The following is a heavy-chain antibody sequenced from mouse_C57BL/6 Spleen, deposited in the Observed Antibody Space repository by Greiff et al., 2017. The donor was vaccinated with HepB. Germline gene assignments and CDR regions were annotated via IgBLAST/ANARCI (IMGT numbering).Heavy chain of an antibody. J-gene: IGHJ2*01. CDR2: ISGGGGNT. CDR3: ARQYYGSSHYFDY. CDR1: GFTFSSYT. D-gene: IGHD1-1*01. Sequence: EVQVVESGGGLVKPGGSLKLSCAASGFTFSSYTMSWVRQTPEKRLEWVATISGGGGNTYYPDSVKGRFTISRDNAKNTLYLQMSSLRSEDTALYYCARQYYGSSHYFDYWGQGTTLTVSS. V-gene: IGHV5-9*01.